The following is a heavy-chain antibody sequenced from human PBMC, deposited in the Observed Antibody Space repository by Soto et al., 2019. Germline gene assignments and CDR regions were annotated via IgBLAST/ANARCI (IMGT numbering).Heavy chain of an antibody. V-gene: IGHV3-74*01. Sequence: EVQLVESGGGLVQPGGSLRLSCAASGFTFSSYWMYWVRQAPGKGLVWVSRTNSDGSDTTYADSVKGRFTISRDNAKNTLYLQMNSLRAEDTAVYYCAIDRGWSLFDYWGQGTLVTVSS. CDR2: TNSDGSDT. CDR3: AIDRGWSLFDY. J-gene: IGHJ4*02. D-gene: IGHD6-19*01. CDR1: GFTFSSYW.